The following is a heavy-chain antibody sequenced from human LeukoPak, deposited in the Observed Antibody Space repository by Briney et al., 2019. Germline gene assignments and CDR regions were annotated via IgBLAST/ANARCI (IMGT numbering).Heavy chain of an antibody. CDR1: GGSFSGYY. J-gene: IGHJ4*02. CDR3: ATSSGYNNH. Sequence: SETLSLTCAVYGGSFSGYYWSWIRQPPGKGLEWIGEINHSGSTNYNPSLKSRVTISVDTSKNQFSLKLRSVTAADTAVYYCATSSGYNNHWGQGTLVTVSS. CDR2: INHSGST. D-gene: IGHD3-22*01. V-gene: IGHV4-34*01.